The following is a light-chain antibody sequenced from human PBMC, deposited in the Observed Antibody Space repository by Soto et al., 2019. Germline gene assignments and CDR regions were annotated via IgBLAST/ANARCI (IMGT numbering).Light chain of an antibody. CDR2: EFS. J-gene: IGLJ1*01. CDR3: SSYTSSSTYV. Sequence: QSVLTQPPSVSGSPGQSVTISCTGTSSDVGSYNRVSWYQQPPGTAPKLMIYEFSNRPSGVPDRFSGSKSGNTASLTISGLQAEDEADYYCSSYTSSSTYVFGTGTKLTVL. V-gene: IGLV2-18*02. CDR1: SSDVGSYNR.